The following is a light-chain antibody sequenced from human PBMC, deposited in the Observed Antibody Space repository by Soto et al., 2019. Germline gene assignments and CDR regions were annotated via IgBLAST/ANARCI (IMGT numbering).Light chain of an antibody. CDR1: MRDVGAYNL. CDR2: EVR. V-gene: IGLV2-14*01. Sequence: QSALTQPASVSGSAGQSITISGSGTMRDVGAYNLVSWYQQHPGTAPKLIIYEVRNRPSGISSRLSGSRSGNTASLTISGLQAEDEADYYCSSYTTNITPVVFGGGTKLTVL. CDR3: SSYTTNITPVV. J-gene: IGLJ2*01.